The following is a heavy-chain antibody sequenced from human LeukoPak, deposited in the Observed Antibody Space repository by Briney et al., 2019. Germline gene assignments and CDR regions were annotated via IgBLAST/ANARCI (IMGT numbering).Heavy chain of an antibody. Sequence: GGSLRLSCAASGFTFSSYGMHWVRQAPGKGLEWVAVISYDGSNKYYADSVKGRFTFSRNNSKNTLYLQMNSLRAEDTAVYYCAKESRRYSYGSLYFDYWGQGTLVTVSS. J-gene: IGHJ4*02. D-gene: IGHD5-18*01. CDR1: GFTFSSYG. CDR3: AKESRRYSYGSLYFDY. V-gene: IGHV3-30*18. CDR2: ISYDGSNK.